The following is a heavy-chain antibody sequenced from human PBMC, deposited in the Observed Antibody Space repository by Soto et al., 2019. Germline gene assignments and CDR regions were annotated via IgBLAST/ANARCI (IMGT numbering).Heavy chain of an antibody. J-gene: IGHJ4*02. V-gene: IGHV5-51*01. Sequence: GESLKIYCKGSGYSFTTYWIGWVRQMPGKGLEWKGIIYPGDSDTRYSPSFQGQVTISADKSISTAYLQWTSQKASDTAMYYCASSRAAVAATRGFDYWGQGTLVIVSS. CDR3: ASSRAAVAATRGFDY. CDR1: GYSFTTYW. D-gene: IGHD2-15*01. CDR2: IYPGDSDT.